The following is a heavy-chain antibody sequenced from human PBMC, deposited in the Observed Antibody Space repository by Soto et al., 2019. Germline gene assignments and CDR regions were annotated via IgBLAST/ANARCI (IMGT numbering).Heavy chain of an antibody. CDR2: IYYSGST. J-gene: IGHJ2*01. CDR1: GGSISSSSYY. CDR3: ARHLLMTTVTTRGGRYFDL. Sequence: QLQLQESGPGLVKPSETLSLTCTVSGGSISSSSYYWGWIRQPPGKGLEWIGSIYYSGSTYYNPSLKSRVTISVDTSKNQFSLKLSSVTAADTAVYYCARHLLMTTVTTRGGRYFDLWGRGTLVTVSS. D-gene: IGHD4-17*01. V-gene: IGHV4-39*01.